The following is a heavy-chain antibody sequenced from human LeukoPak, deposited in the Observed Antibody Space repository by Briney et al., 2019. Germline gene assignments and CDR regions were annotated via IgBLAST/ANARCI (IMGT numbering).Heavy chain of an antibody. V-gene: IGHV1-18*01. CDR2: ISAYNGNT. D-gene: IGHD6-19*01. Sequence: GASVTVSYTGSGYTFTSYGISWVRQAPGQGLEWMGWISAYNGNTNYAQKLQGRVTMTTDTSTSTAYMELRSLRSDDTAVYYCASYSSYWYGYWGQGTLVTVSS. J-gene: IGHJ4*02. CDR3: ASYSSYWYGY. CDR1: GYTFTSYG.